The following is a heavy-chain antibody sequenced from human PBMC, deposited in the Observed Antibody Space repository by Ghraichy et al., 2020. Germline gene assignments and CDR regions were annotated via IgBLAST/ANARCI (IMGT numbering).Heavy chain of an antibody. J-gene: IGHJ4*02. CDR3: AKGGAVVVAATYY. D-gene: IGHD2-15*01. Sequence: GGSLRLSCAASGFTFSSYAMSWVRQAPGKGLEWVSAISGSGGSTYYADSVKGRFTISRDDSKNTLYLQMNSLRAEDTAVYYCAKGGAVVVAATYYWGQGTLVTVSS. CDR1: GFTFSSYA. CDR2: ISGSGGST. V-gene: IGHV3-23*01.